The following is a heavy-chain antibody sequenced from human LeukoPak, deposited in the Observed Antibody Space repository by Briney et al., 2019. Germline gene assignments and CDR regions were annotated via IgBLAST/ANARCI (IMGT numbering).Heavy chain of an antibody. CDR2: IYYTGST. CDR1: GDSISSYY. Sequence: SETLSLTCTVSGDSISSYYCSWIRQPPGKGLEWIGYIYYTGSTNYNPSLKSRVTMSVDTSKNQFSLKLSSVTAADTAVYYCARYYDRSGYWSTPHFDYWGQGTLVTVSS. D-gene: IGHD3-22*01. V-gene: IGHV4-59*01. J-gene: IGHJ4*02. CDR3: ARYYDRSGYWSTPHFDY.